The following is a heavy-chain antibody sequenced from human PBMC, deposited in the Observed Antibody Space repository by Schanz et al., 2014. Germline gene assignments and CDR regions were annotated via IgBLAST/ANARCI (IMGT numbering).Heavy chain of an antibody. CDR3: ARDHTTESYYSAWPPIDY. CDR1: GFNFNNFA. V-gene: IGHV3-23*01. J-gene: IGHJ4*02. Sequence: EVQLLESGGGLVQPGGSLRLSCAASGFNFNNFAMTWVRQAPGKGLEWVIVISGSGGSTYYADSVRGRFTMSRDNSKNTLFLQMSSLRAEDTAVYYCARDHTTESYYSAWPPIDYWGQGTLLTVSS. CDR2: ISGSGGST. D-gene: IGHD1-26*01.